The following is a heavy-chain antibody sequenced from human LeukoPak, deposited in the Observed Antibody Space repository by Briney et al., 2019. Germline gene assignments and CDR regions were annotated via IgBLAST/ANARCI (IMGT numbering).Heavy chain of an antibody. V-gene: IGHV3-7*01. CDR2: IKQDGSDK. CDR3: ASRGSYVDY. J-gene: IGHJ4*02. D-gene: IGHD3-16*01. Sequence: GGSLRLSCAASEFTFSSYWMSWVRQAPGWGLERVASIKQDGSDKYYVDSVKGRFTISRDNAKKSLYLQMNSLRAEDTAVYYCASRGSYVDYWGQGTLVTVSS. CDR1: EFTFSSYW.